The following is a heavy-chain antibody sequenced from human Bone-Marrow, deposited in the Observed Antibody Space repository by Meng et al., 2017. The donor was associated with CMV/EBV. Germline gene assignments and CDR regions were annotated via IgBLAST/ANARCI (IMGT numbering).Heavy chain of an antibody. J-gene: IGHJ6*02. D-gene: IGHD3-10*01. V-gene: IGHV3-21*01. CDR2: ISSSSSYI. Sequence: GESLKISCAASGFTFSSYSMNWVRQAPGKGLEWVSSISSSSSYIYYADSVKGRFTISRDNAKNSLYLQMNSLRAEDTAVYYCARDPPQKLGGMYVWGQGTTVTVSS. CDR1: GFTFSSYS. CDR3: ARDPPQKLGGMYV.